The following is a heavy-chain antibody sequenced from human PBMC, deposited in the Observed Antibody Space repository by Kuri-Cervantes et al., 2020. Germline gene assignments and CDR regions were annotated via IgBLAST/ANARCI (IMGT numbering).Heavy chain of an antibody. CDR1: GFTFSSYS. CDR3: ARDPATYCGGDCYSFGAFDI. V-gene: IGHV3-30*03. Sequence: GGSLRLSCAASGFTFSSYSMNWVRQAPGKGLEWVAVISSDGSNKYYADSVKGRFTISRDNSKNTLYLQMNSLRAEDTAVYYCARDPATYCGGDCYSFGAFDIWGQGTMVTVSS. CDR2: ISSDGSNK. J-gene: IGHJ3*02. D-gene: IGHD2-21*02.